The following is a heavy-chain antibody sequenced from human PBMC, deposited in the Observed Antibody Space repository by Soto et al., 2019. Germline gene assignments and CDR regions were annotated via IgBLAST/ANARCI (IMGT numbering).Heavy chain of an antibody. CDR3: ARFHGYCSGGSCYSRLYYYGMDV. V-gene: IGHV4-30-4*01. D-gene: IGHD2-15*01. Sequence: SETLSLTCTVSGGSISSGDYYWSWIRQPPGKGLEWIGYIYYSGSTYYNPSLKSRVTISVDTSKNQFSLKLSSVTAADTAVYYCARFHGYCSGGSCYSRLYYYGMDVWGQGTTVTVSS. CDR1: GGSISSGDYY. J-gene: IGHJ6*02. CDR2: IYYSGST.